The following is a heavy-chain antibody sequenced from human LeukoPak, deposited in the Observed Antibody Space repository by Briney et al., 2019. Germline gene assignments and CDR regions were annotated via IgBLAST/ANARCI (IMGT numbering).Heavy chain of an antibody. V-gene: IGHV3-7*03. CDR3: ARGGAARFDY. CDR1: GFTFSSYW. J-gene: IGHJ4*02. Sequence: GGSLRLSCAASGFTFSSYWMSWVRQAPGKGLEWVANIKQDGSEKYYADSVKGRFTISRDNSKNTLYLQMNSLRADDTAVYYCARGGAARFDYWGQGTLVTVSS. D-gene: IGHD5-18*01. CDR2: IKQDGSEK.